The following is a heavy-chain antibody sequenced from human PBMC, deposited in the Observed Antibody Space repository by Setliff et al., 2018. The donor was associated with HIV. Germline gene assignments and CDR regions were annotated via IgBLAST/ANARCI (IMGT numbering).Heavy chain of an antibody. CDR3: AAYYYDSSGYPGYFQH. Sequence: SVKVSCKPSGYTFTAYGLSWVRQAPGQGLEWMGGIIPILGIANYAQKFQGRVTITADESTSTAYMELSSLRSEDTAVYYCAAYYYDSSGYPGYFQHWGQGTLVTVSS. CDR1: GYTFTAYG. J-gene: IGHJ1*01. CDR2: IIPILGIA. V-gene: IGHV1-69*10. D-gene: IGHD3-22*01.